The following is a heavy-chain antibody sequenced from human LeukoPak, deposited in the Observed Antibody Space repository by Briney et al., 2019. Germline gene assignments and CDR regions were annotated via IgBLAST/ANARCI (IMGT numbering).Heavy chain of an antibody. J-gene: IGHJ5*02. CDR3: ARAYSSSWYGRFGSWFDP. CDR1: GFTFSSYW. CDR2: IKQDGSEK. V-gene: IGHV3-7*01. Sequence: GGSLRLSCAASGFTFSSYWMSWVRQAPGKGLEWVANIKQDGSEKYYVDSVKGRFTISRDNAKNSLYLQMNSLRAEDTAVYYCARAYSSSWYGRFGSWFDPWGQGTLVTVSS. D-gene: IGHD6-13*01.